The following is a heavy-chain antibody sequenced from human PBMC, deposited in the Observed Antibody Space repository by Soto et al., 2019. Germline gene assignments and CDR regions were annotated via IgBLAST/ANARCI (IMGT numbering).Heavy chain of an antibody. CDR2: IIPIFGTA. CDR1: GGTFSSYA. J-gene: IGHJ4*02. D-gene: IGHD3-22*01. CDR3: ASDSSGDHGNFDY. V-gene: IGHV1-69*13. Sequence: GASVKVSCKASGGTFSSYAISWVRQAPGQGLEWMGGIIPIFGTANYAQKFQGRATITADESTSTAYMELNSLRSEDTAVYYCASDSSGDHGNFDYWGQGTLVTVSS.